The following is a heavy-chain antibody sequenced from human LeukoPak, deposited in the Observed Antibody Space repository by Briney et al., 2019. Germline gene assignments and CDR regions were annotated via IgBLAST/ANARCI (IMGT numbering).Heavy chain of an antibody. V-gene: IGHV1-2*02. Sequence: EASVKVSCKASGYTFTGYFIHWVRQAPGQGLECLGWINPSSGGTNYAQTFQGRVTITGDTSLSTAYMELSRLTSDDTAVYFCARGGDVAVVSSALYHMDGWGKGTTVTVSS. J-gene: IGHJ6*03. CDR1: GYTFTGYF. CDR3: ARGGDVAVVSSALYHMDG. CDR2: INPSSGGT. D-gene: IGHD2-2*01.